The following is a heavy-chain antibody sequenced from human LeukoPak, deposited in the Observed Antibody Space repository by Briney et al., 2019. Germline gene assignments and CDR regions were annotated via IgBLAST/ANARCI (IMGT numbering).Heavy chain of an antibody. Sequence: GGSLRLSCAASAFTFSSYWMSWVRQAPGKGLEWVANIKPEGSEKYYMDSVKGRFTISRDSAKNSLFLHQKSHRAEDAATYHCTRGMTSASYWGQGALVTVSS. CDR1: AFTFSSYW. CDR2: IKPEGSEK. CDR3: TRGMTSASY. D-gene: IGHD4-17*01. J-gene: IGHJ4*02. V-gene: IGHV3-7*04.